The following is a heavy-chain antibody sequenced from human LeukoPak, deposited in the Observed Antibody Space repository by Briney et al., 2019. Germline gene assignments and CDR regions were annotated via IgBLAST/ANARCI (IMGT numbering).Heavy chain of an antibody. CDR2: ISNSGSTV. Sequence: GGSLRLSCAASGFTFSSYEMNWVRQAPGKGLEWVSYISNSGSTVYYADSVKGRFTISRDNAKNSLYLQMNSLRAEDTAVYYCARALPSTLYYFDYWGQGTLVTVSS. CDR3: ARALPSTLYYFDY. D-gene: IGHD2-2*01. J-gene: IGHJ4*02. V-gene: IGHV3-48*03. CDR1: GFTFSSYE.